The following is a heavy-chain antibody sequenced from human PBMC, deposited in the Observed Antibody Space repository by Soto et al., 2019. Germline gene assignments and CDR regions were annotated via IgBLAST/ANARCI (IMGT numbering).Heavy chain of an antibody. CDR2: ISYDGSNK. CDR1: GFTFSSYG. V-gene: IGHV3-30*18. D-gene: IGHD2-15*01. J-gene: IGHJ6*03. CDR3: AKSICSGGSCYPDYYYYYMDV. Sequence: QVQLVESGGGVVQPGRSLRLSCAASGFTFSSYGMHWVRQAPGKGLEWVAVISYDGSNKYYADSVKGRFTISRDNSKNTLYLQMNSLRAEDTAVYYCAKSICSGGSCYPDYYYYYMDVWGKGTTVTVS.